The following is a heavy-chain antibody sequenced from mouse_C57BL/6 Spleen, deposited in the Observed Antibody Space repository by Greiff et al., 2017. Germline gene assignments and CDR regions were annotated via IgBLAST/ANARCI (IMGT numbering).Heavy chain of an antibody. D-gene: IGHD1-1*01. CDR2: ISDGGSYT. V-gene: IGHV5-4*01. J-gene: IGHJ1*03. CDR1: GFTFSSYA. Sequence: EVQGVESGGGLVKPGGSLKLSCAASGFTFSSYAMSWVRQTPEKRLEWVATISDGGSYTYYPDNVKGRFTISRDNAKNNLYLQMSHLKSEDTAMYYCARELRYFDVWGTGTTVTVSS. CDR3: ARELRYFDV.